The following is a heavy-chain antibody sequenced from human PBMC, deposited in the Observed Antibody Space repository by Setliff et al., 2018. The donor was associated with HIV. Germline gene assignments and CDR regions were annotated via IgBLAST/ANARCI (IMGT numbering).Heavy chain of an antibody. CDR3: ASGCLIGGSGPCRNFEF. CDR1: GYTFTSYS. Sequence: ASVKVSCKASGYTFTSYSMHWVRQAPGQRLEWMGWLRTGTGDTSYSEKFQGRLTMTKDTSTSTVYMELSSLKSDDTAVYYCASGCLIGGSGPCRNFEFWGQGTLVTVSS. D-gene: IGHD3-9*01. V-gene: IGHV1-3*04. CDR2: LRTGTGDT. J-gene: IGHJ4*02.